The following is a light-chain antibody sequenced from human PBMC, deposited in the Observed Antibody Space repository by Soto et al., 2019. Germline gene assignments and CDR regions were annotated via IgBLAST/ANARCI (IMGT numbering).Light chain of an antibody. Sequence: QSVLTQPASVSGSPGQSVTISCTGTSSDIGRYDFVSWYQQHPGKAPKLIIYEVSHRPSGISDRFSGSKSVNTASLTIFGLQADDEADYYCSSYTSISTSCVFGTGTKVTVL. J-gene: IGLJ1*01. CDR1: SSDIGRYDF. CDR2: EVS. V-gene: IGLV2-14*01. CDR3: SSYTSISTSCV.